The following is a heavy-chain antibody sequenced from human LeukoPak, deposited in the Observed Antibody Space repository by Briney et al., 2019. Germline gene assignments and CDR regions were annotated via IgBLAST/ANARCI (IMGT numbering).Heavy chain of an antibody. V-gene: IGHV3-7*01. J-gene: IGHJ4*02. CDR2: IKQDGSEK. CDR3: ARDLYDSSGYYAF. D-gene: IGHD3-22*01. CDR1: GFTFSSYW. Sequence: PGGSLRLSCAASGFTFSSYWMSWVRQAPGKGLEWVANIKQDGSEKYYVDSVKGRFTISRDNAKNSLYLQMNSLRAEDTAVYYCARDLYDSSGYYAFWGQGTLVTVSS.